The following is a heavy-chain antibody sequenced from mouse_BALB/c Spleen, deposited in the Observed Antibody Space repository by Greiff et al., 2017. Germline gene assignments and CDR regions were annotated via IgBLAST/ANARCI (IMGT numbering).Heavy chain of an antibody. D-gene: IGHD2-10*02. CDR1: GFTFSSYA. V-gene: IGHV5-6-5*01. CDR3: ARLEYGNYVWFAY. CDR2: ISSGGST. Sequence: EVKLMESGGGLVKPGGSLKLSCAASGFTFSSYAMSWVRQTPEKRLEWVASISSGGSTYYPDRVKGRFTISRDNARNILYLQMSSLRSEDTAMYYCARLEYGNYVWFAYWGQGTLVTVSA. J-gene: IGHJ3*01.